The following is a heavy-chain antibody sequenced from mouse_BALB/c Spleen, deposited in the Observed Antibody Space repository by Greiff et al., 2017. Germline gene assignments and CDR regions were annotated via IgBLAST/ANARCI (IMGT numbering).Heavy chain of an antibody. Sequence: VQLQQSGPELVKPGASVKMSCKASGYTFTSYVMHWVKQKPGQGLEWIGYINPYNDGTKYNEKFKGKATLTSDKSSSTAYMELSSLTSEDSAVYYCAKSGSSYPHYYAMDYWGQRTSVTVSS. D-gene: IGHD1-1*01. J-gene: IGHJ4*01. CDR2: INPYNDGT. V-gene: IGHV1-14*01. CDR3: AKSGSSYPHYYAMDY. CDR1: GYTFTSYV.